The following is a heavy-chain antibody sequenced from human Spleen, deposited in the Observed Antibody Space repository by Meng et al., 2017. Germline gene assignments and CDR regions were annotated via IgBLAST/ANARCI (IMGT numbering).Heavy chain of an antibody. D-gene: IGHD3-10*01. CDR2: INHSGST. CDR1: GGSFSGYY. CDR3: AREDYSGSGFWYFDL. Sequence: QVEVQQWGAGLLKPSETLSLTCAGYGGSFSGYYWSWIRQPPGKGLEWIGEINHSGSTNYNPSLKSRVTISVDTSKNQFSLKLSSVTAADTAVYYCAREDYSGSGFWYFDLWGRGTLVTVSS. J-gene: IGHJ2*01. V-gene: IGHV4-34*01.